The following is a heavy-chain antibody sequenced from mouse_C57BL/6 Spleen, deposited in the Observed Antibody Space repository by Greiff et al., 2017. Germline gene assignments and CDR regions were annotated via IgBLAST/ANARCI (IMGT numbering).Heavy chain of an antibody. J-gene: IGHJ1*03. V-gene: IGHV1-64*01. CDR1: GYTFTSYW. CDR2: IHPNSGST. D-gene: IGHD1-1*01. CDR3: ARDSTVVATRYFDV. Sequence: VQLQQPGAKLVKPGASVKLSCKASGYTFTSYWMHWVKQRPGQGLEWIGMIHPNSGSTNYNEKFKSKATLTVDKSSSTAYMQLSSLTSEDSAVYYCARDSTVVATRYFDVWGTGTTVTVAS.